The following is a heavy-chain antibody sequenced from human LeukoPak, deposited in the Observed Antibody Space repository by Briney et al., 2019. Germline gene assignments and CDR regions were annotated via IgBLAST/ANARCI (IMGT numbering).Heavy chain of an antibody. CDR1: GASIISGDYY. V-gene: IGHV4-61*02. Sequence: SAPLSLTCTVSGASIISGDYYWSWVRQPAGKGLEWIGRIYTSGNTNYNPSLKSRITISMDTSKNQFSLKLSSVTAADTAVYYCTKYGSGKLFDPWGQGTLVTVSS. CDR2: IYTSGNT. CDR3: TKYGSGKLFDP. D-gene: IGHD3-10*01. J-gene: IGHJ5*02.